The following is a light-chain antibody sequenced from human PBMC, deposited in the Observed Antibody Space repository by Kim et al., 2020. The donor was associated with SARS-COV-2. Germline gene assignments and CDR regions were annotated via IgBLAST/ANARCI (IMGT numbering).Light chain of an antibody. J-gene: IGKJ1*01. V-gene: IGKV1-27*01. CDR3: QKYNSAHWT. CDR2: GAS. Sequence: ASVGDRVTITCRASQDISNSLAWYRQKPGKVPMLLIYGASTLRSGVPSRFRGSGSGTDFTLTISSLQPEDAATYYCQKYNSAHWTFGQGTKVDIK. CDR1: QDISNS.